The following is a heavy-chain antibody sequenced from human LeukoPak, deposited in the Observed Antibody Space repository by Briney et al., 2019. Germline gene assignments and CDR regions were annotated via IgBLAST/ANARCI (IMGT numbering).Heavy chain of an antibody. Sequence: GGSLRLSCTASGFTFSDYYMNWIRQAPGKGLEWISYIRSSGTTIYYADSVKGRITISRDNAKNSLSLQMNSLRAEDTAVYYCTTDLERYYDRSGYYHGFDFWGQGTMVTVSS. V-gene: IGHV3-11*04. J-gene: IGHJ3*01. D-gene: IGHD3-22*01. CDR2: IRSSGTTI. CDR3: TTDLERYYDRSGYYHGFDF. CDR1: GFTFSDYY.